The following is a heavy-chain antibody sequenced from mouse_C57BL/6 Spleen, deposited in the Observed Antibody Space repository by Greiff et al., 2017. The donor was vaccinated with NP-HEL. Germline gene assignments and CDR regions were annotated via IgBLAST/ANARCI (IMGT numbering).Heavy chain of an antibody. CDR3: AREGYWDGFAY. CDR2: INPNNGGT. Sequence: VQLQQSGPELVKPGASVKMSCKASGYTFTDYNMHWVKQSHGKSLEWIGYINPNNGGTSYNQKFKGKATLTVNKSSSTAYMELRSLTSEDAAVYYCAREGYWDGFAYWGQGTLVTVSA. CDR1: GYTFTDYN. D-gene: IGHD4-1*01. V-gene: IGHV1-22*01. J-gene: IGHJ3*01.